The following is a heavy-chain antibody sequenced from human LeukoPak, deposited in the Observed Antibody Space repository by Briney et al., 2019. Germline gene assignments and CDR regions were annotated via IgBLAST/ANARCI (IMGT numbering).Heavy chain of an antibody. J-gene: IGHJ6*02. Sequence: PGGSLRLSCAASGFTFSSYGMHWVRQAPGKGLEWVAVIWYDGSNKYYADSVKGRFTISRDNSKNTLYLRMNSPRAEDTAVYYCARGESGWYYYYYGMDVWGQGTTVTVSS. CDR2: IWYDGSNK. CDR3: ARGESGWYYYYYGMDV. CDR1: GFTFSSYG. V-gene: IGHV3-33*01. D-gene: IGHD6-19*01.